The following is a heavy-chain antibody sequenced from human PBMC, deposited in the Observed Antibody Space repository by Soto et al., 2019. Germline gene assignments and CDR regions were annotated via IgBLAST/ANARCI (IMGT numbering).Heavy chain of an antibody. J-gene: IGHJ4*02. CDR1: GDTFNFYT. V-gene: IGHV1-69*02. Sequence: QVQLVQSGADVQRPGSSVRVSCKASGDTFNFYTINWVRQAPGQGLQWMGRINPILSMSNYAPRFQGRVTMTADKSTSTAYMELSSLRSEDTAMYYCATSYGSGYRAFDSWCQGALVTVSS. CDR2: INPILSMS. D-gene: IGHD3-10*01. CDR3: ATSYGSGYRAFDS.